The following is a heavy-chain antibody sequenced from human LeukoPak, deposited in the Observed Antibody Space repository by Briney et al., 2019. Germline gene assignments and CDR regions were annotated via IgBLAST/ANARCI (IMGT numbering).Heavy chain of an antibody. CDR3: AREKYYDFWSGYYTVAPLDY. CDR2: INPSGGST. D-gene: IGHD3-3*01. V-gene: IGHV1-46*01. Sequence: ASVKVSCKASGYTFTSYYMHWVRQAPGQGLEWMGIINPSGGSTSYAQKFQGRVTMTRDTSTSTDYMELSSLRSEDTAVYYCAREKYYDFWSGYYTVAPLDYWGQGTLVTVFS. J-gene: IGHJ4*02. CDR1: GYTFTSYY.